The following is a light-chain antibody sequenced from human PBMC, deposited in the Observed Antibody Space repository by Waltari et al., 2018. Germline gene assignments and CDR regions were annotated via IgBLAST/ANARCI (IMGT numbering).Light chain of an antibody. CDR2: AAS. CDR3: QQGHSFPIT. Sequence: DIQLTQPPSSVSASVGDRVIITCRASQGVRTWLAWYQQKPGEAPKLLIYAASSLLSGVPSRFTGSGSGTDFALTINNLQPDDFATYFCQQGHSFPITFGQGTRVDIK. CDR1: QGVRTW. V-gene: IGKV1-12*01. J-gene: IGKJ5*01.